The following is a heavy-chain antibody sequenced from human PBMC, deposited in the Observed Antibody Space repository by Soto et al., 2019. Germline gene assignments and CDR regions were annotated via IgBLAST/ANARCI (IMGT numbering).Heavy chain of an antibody. CDR3: ARGKNVLRYFDWLLPHWYFDL. CDR1: GYTFTSYD. J-gene: IGHJ2*01. V-gene: IGHV1-8*01. Sequence: QVQLVQSGAEVKKPGASVKVSCKASGYTFTSYDINWVRQATGQGLEWMGWMNPNSGNTGYAQKCRGRVTMTRNTPISTAYMELSSLRSEDTAVYYCARGKNVLRYFDWLLPHWYFDLWGRGTLVTVSS. CDR2: MNPNSGNT. D-gene: IGHD3-9*01.